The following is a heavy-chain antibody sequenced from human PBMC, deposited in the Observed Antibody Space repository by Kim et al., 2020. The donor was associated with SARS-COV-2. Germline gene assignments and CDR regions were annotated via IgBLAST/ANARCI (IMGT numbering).Heavy chain of an antibody. CDR3: ARASSTSCPCYYMDV. J-gene: IGHJ6*03. V-gene: IGHV3-74*01. Sequence: GGSLRLSCAASGFTFSTYWMYWVRQAPGKGLVWVSRINSDGSFTNYADPVKGRFTISRDNAKNTLYLQMNSLRAEDTAVYYCARASSTSCPCYYMDVWGKGTTVTVSS. CDR2: INSDGSFT. D-gene: IGHD2-2*01. CDR1: GFTFSTYW.